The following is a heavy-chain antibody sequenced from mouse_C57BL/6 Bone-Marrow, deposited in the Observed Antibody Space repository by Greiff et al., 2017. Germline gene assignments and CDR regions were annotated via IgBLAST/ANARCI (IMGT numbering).Heavy chain of an antibody. D-gene: IGHD3-3*01. CDR2: IYPGNGDT. CDR1: GYTFTSYN. V-gene: IGHV1-12*01. CDR3: ARTGTYFDY. J-gene: IGHJ2*01. Sequence: QVQLQQSGAELVRPGASVKMSCKASGYTFTSYNMHWVQQTPRQGLEWIGAIYPGNGDTSYNQKFKGKATLTVDKSSSTAYMQLSSLTSEDSAVYFCARTGTYFDYWGQGTTLTVSS.